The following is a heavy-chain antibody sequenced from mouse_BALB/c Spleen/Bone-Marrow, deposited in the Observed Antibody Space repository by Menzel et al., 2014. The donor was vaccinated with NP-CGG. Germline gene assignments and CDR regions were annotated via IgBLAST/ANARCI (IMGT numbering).Heavy chain of an antibody. V-gene: IGHV14-3*02. J-gene: IGHJ3*01. Sequence: EVKLQESGAELVKPGASVKLSCTASGFNIKDTYMHWVKQRPGQGLEWIGRIDPANGNTKYDPKFQGKATITADTSSNTAYLQLSCLTSEDTAVYYCARWLPLAYWGQGTLVTVSA. CDR1: GFNIKDTY. D-gene: IGHD2-2*01. CDR2: IDPANGNT. CDR3: ARWLPLAY.